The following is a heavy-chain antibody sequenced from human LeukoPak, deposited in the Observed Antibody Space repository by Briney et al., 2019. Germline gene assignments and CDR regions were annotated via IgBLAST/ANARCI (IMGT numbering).Heavy chain of an antibody. Sequence: PGGSLRLSCAASGFTFSSYAMSWVRQAPGKGLEWVSSISVSGGNTYYADSVKGRFTISRDNSRNALYLQMNSLRAEDTAVYYCARDYYDSSGYYSGPQYFQHWGQGTLVTVSS. V-gene: IGHV3-23*01. CDR1: GFTFSSYA. CDR3: ARDYYDSSGYYSGPQYFQH. D-gene: IGHD3-22*01. CDR2: ISVSGGNT. J-gene: IGHJ1*01.